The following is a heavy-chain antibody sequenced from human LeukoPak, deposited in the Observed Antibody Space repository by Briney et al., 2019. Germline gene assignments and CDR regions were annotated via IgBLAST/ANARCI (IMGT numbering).Heavy chain of an antibody. J-gene: IGHJ2*01. Sequence: GGSLTLSCEASGFNFGGYYMSWIRQAPGGGLEWLSYISTSATSIYYSDSLEGRFTISRDNAKSSLDLQMNSLRAQDTAVYYCARTYFDSFPGWYFDLWGRGTLVTVSS. D-gene: IGHD3-9*01. CDR2: ISTSATSI. CDR3: ARTYFDSFPGWYFDL. V-gene: IGHV3-11*01. CDR1: GFNFGGYY.